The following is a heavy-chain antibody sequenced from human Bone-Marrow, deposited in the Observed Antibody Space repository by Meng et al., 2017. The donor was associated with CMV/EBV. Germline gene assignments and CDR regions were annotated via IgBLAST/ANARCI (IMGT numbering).Heavy chain of an antibody. D-gene: IGHD3-3*02. CDR2: ISSSSSYI. V-gene: IGHV3-21*01. Sequence: SCAASGFTFSSYSMNWVRQAPGKGLEWVSSISSSSSYIYYADSVKGRFTISRDNAKNSLYLQMNSLRAEDTAVYYCARDISPWRSNGGYYYYGMDGWGQGTTVTVSS. CDR3: ARDISPWRSNGGYYYYGMDG. CDR1: GFTFSSYS. J-gene: IGHJ6*02.